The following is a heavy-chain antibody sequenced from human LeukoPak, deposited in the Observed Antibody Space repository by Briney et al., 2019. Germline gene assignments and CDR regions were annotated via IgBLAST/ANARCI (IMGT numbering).Heavy chain of an antibody. CDR3: ARGGSGWPDYFDY. CDR1: GFTSSNYN. J-gene: IGHJ4*02. V-gene: IGHV3-21*04. D-gene: IGHD6-19*01. CDR2: ISSSSSTI. Sequence: GGSLRLSCAASGFTSSNYNMNWVRQAPGKGLEWVSSISSSSSTIYYADSVKGRFTISRDNAKNSLYLQMNSLRAEDTAVYYCARGGSGWPDYFDYWGQGTLVTVSS.